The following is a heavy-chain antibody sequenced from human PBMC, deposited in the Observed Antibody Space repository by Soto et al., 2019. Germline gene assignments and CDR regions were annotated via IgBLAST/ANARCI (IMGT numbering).Heavy chain of an antibody. D-gene: IGHD2-15*01. Sequence: EVQLVESGGGLVQPGGSLRLSCAASGFTFSHYWMYWVRQAPGKGLVWVSRINSDGSVSSYADSVKGRITISRDNVKNTLYLQMNSLRAEDTAVYYCARGDCVGGTCYSLAGSFYYYMDVWGTGTTVTVFS. CDR3: ARGDCVGGTCYSLAGSFYYYMDV. V-gene: IGHV3-74*01. CDR1: GFTFSHYW. J-gene: IGHJ6*03. CDR2: INSDGSVS.